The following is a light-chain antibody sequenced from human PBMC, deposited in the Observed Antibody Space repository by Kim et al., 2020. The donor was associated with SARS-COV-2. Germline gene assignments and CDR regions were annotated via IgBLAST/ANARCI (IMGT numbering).Light chain of an antibody. CDR2: LGS. Sequence: DIVMTQSPLSLPVTPGEPASISCRSSQSLLHSNGYNYLDWYQQKPGQSPQLLIYLGSNRASGVPDRFSGSGSGTDFTLKISRVEAEDFGVYYCKQDLHYPCTFGHGTKVDIK. CDR3: KQDLHYPCT. V-gene: IGKV2-28*01. J-gene: IGKJ3*01. CDR1: QSLLHSNGYNY.